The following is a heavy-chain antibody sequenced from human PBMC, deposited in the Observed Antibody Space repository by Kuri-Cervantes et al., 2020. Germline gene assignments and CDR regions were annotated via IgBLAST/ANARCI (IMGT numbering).Heavy chain of an antibody. D-gene: IGHD6-19*01. Sequence: GESLKISCAASGFTFSNAWMSWVRQAPGKGLEWVSAISGSGGSTYYADSVKGRFTISRDNSKNTLYLQMNSLRAEDTAVYYCATRIAVAGTGSYWGQGTLVTVSS. V-gene: IGHV3-23*01. J-gene: IGHJ4*02. CDR2: ISGSGGST. CDR3: ATRIAVAGTGSY. CDR1: GFTFSNAW.